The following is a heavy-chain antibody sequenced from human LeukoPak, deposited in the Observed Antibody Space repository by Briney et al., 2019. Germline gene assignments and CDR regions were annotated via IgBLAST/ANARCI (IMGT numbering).Heavy chain of an antibody. J-gene: IGHJ6*02. CDR3: ARQLAAAGIYYYYGMDV. D-gene: IGHD6-13*01. CDR1: GGSISSSSYY. CDR2: IYYSGST. V-gene: IGHV4-61*05. Sequence: SETLSLTCTVSGGSISSSSYYWSWIRQPPGKGLEWIGYIYYSGSTNYNPSLKSRVTISVDTSKNQFSLKLSSVTAADTAVYYCARQLAAAGIYYYYGMDVWGQGTTVTVSS.